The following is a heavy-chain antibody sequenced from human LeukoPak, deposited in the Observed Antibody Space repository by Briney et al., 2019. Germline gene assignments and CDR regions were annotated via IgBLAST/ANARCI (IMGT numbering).Heavy chain of an antibody. CDR2: IYTSGST. Sequence: SETLSLTCTVSGGSISSYYWSWIRQPAGKGLEWIGRIYTSGSTNYNPSLKSRVTMSVDTSKNQFSLKLSSVTAADTAVYYCASGQLPPYYYYYYMDVWGKGTTVTVS. CDR1: GGSISSYY. J-gene: IGHJ6*03. V-gene: IGHV4-4*07. CDR3: ASGQLPPYYYYYYMDV. D-gene: IGHD2-2*01.